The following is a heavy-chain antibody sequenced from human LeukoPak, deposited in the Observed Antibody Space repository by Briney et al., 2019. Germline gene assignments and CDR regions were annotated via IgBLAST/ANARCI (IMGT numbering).Heavy chain of an antibody. CDR3: ASGSSTSCYD. D-gene: IGHD2-2*01. Sequence: GGSLRLSCAASGFTVSTNYMSWVRQAPGKGLEWVSVIYTDGSTHYADSVKGRFTISRDNAKNTLYLQMNSLRAEDTAVYYCASGSSTSCYDWGQGTLVTVSS. CDR2: IYTDGST. CDR1: GFTVSTNY. J-gene: IGHJ4*02. V-gene: IGHV3-53*01.